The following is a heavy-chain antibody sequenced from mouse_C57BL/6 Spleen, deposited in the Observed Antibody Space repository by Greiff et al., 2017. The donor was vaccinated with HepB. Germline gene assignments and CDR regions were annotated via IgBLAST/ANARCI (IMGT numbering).Heavy chain of an antibody. V-gene: IGHV1-26*01. D-gene: IGHD2-3*01. CDR2: INPNNGGT. CDR3: ATDGYYEGAMDY. J-gene: IGHJ4*01. CDR1: GYTFTDYY. Sequence: EVKLQQSGPELVKPGASVKISCKASGYTFTDYYMNWVKQSHGKSLEWIGDINPNNGGTSYNQKFKGKATLTVDKSSSTAYMELRSLTSEDSAVYYCATDGYYEGAMDYWGQGTSVTVSS.